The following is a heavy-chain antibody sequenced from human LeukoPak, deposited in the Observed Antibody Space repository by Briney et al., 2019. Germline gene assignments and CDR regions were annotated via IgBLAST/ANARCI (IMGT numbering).Heavy chain of an antibody. CDR1: GYTFTSYY. CDR3: ARNLGYFSGGICYGSGYYGMEV. D-gene: IGHD2-15*01. Sequence: ASVKVSCRASGYTFTSYYMHWVRQAPGQGLEWMGIINPSSGSTAYAQKFQGRVTMTRDTSISTAYMELSRLRSDDTAVYYYARNLGYFSGGICYGSGYYGMEVWGQGTTVTVSS. J-gene: IGHJ6*02. CDR2: INPSSGST. V-gene: IGHV1-46*01.